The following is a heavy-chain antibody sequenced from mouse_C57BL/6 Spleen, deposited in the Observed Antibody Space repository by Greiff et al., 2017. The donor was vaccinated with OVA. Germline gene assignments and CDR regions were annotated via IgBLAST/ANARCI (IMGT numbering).Heavy chain of an antibody. D-gene: IGHD1-1*01. J-gene: IGHJ2*01. V-gene: IGHV1-59*01. Sequence: VQLQQSGAELVRPGTSVKLSCKASGYTFTSYWMHWVKQRPGQGLEWIGVIDPSDSYTNYNQKFKGKATLTVDTSSSTAYMQLSSLTSEDSAVYYCARSPDYYGSSPTDYWGQGTTLTVSS. CDR1: GYTFTSYW. CDR2: IDPSDSYT. CDR3: ARSPDYYGSSPTDY.